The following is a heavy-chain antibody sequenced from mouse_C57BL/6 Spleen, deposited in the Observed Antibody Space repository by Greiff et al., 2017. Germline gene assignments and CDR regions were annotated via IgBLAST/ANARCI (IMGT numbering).Heavy chain of an antibody. CDR3: ARSRGFTTAYYFDY. D-gene: IGHD1-2*01. V-gene: IGHV1-69*01. Sequence: VQLQQPGAELVMPGASVKLSCKASGYTFTSYWMHWVKQRPGQGLEWIGEIDPSDSYTNYNQKFKGKSTLTVDKSSSTAYMQLSSLTSEDSAVYYCARSRGFTTAYYFDYWGQGTTLTVSS. J-gene: IGHJ2*01. CDR2: IDPSDSYT. CDR1: GYTFTSYW.